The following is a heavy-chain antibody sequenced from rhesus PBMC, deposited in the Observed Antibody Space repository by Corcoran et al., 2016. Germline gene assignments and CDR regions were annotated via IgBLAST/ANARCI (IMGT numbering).Heavy chain of an antibody. CDR3: ARRRVGATFDY. J-gene: IGHJ4*01. D-gene: IGHD1-44*02. CDR1: GGSISSSNW. Sequence: QVQLQESGPGLVKPSETLSLTCAVSGGSISSSNWWSWIRQPPGKGLEWFGYISGSSGSTYYNPSLKSRVTISTDTSKNQFSLKLSSVTAADTAVYYCARRRVGATFDYWGQGVLVTVSS. CDR2: ISGSSGST. V-gene: IGHV4-65*01.